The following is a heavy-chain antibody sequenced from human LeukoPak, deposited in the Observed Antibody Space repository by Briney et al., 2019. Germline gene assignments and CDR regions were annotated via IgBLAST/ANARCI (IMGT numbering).Heavy chain of an antibody. D-gene: IGHD2-2*02. J-gene: IGHJ6*03. CDR3: ARHVRGEYCSSTSCYSGYYYYYMDV. CDR1: GGSISSSSYY. Sequence: SETLSLTCTVSGGSISSSSYYWGWIRQPPGKGLEWIGSIYYSGSTYYNPSLKSRVTISVDTAKNQFSLKLSSVTAADTAVYYCARHVRGEYCSSTSCYSGYYYYYMDVWGKGTTVTVSS. V-gene: IGHV4-39*01. CDR2: IYYSGST.